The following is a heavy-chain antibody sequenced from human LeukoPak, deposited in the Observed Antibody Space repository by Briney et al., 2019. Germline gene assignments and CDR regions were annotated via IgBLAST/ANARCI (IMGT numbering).Heavy chain of an antibody. D-gene: IGHD2-2*01. CDR3: ARALLGYCSSTSCSQFDY. CDR1: GGSFSGYY. CDR2: INHSGST. Sequence: SETLSLTCAVYGGSFSGYYWSWIRQPPGKGLEWIGEINHSGSTNYNPSHKSRVTISVDTSKNQFSLKLSSVTAADTAVYYCARALLGYCSSTSCSQFDYWGQGTLVTVSS. J-gene: IGHJ4*02. V-gene: IGHV4-34*01.